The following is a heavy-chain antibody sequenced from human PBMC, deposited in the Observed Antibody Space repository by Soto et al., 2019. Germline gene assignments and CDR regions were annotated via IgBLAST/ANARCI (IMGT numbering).Heavy chain of an antibody. CDR2: MNPNSGKR. Sequence: QVQLVQSGAEVKKPGASVKVSCKASGYTFTSYDINWVRQATGQGLEWMGWMNPNSGKRDYAQKFQGRGTMTTKTSISTAYMELSSLRSEDTAVYYCARGPARPTLNWFDPWGQGTLVTVSS. J-gene: IGHJ5*02. V-gene: IGHV1-8*01. CDR1: GYTFTSYD. CDR3: ARGPARPTLNWFDP. D-gene: IGHD6-6*01.